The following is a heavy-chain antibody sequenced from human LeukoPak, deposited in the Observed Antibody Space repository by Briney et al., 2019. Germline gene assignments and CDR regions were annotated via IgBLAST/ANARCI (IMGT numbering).Heavy chain of an antibody. J-gene: IGHJ3*02. CDR2: ISWNSGSI. D-gene: IGHD6-19*01. V-gene: IGHV3-9*03. CDR3: AKADHSSGWYRSGAFDI. Sequence: GGSLRLSCAASGFTFDDYAMHWVRQAPGKGLEWVSGISWNSGSIGYADSVKGRFTISRDNAKNSLYLQMNSLRAEDMALYYCAKADHSSGWYRSGAFDIWGQGTMVTVSS. CDR1: GFTFDDYA.